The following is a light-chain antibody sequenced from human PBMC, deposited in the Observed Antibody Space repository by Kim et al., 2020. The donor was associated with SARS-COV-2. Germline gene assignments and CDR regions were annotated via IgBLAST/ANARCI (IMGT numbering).Light chain of an antibody. CDR3: QVWDSSSDRNVV. J-gene: IGLJ2*01. Sequence: PGKTARSTCGGNNIGSKSVHWYQQKPGQAPVLVIYYDSDRPSGIPERFSGSNSGNTATLTISRVEAGDEADYYCQVWDSSSDRNVVFGGGTQLTVL. CDR2: YDS. V-gene: IGLV3-21*04. CDR1: NIGSKS.